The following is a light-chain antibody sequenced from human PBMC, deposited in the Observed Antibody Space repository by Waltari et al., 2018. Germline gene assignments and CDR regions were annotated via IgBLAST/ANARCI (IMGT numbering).Light chain of an antibody. CDR1: QTVFYSSSNKNY. J-gene: IGKJ1*01. Sequence: DIVMTQTPESLAVSLGERATINCKSSQTVFYSSSNKNYLAGYQQEPGQAPKLPIYWASTRESGVPDRFSVSGSGTDFTLTISSLQADDVAVYYCEQYYSRPWTFGQGTRVE. CDR3: EQYYSRPWT. V-gene: IGKV4-1*01. CDR2: WAS.